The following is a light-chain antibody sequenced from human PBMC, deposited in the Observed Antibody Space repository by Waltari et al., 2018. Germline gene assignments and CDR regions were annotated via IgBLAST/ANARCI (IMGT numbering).Light chain of an antibody. J-gene: IGKJ5*01. CDR3: QQSYSTPIT. CDR2: SAS. V-gene: IGKV1-9*01. Sequence: DIQLTQSPSFLSASVRDRVTITCRASQGISNYLAWYQQKPGKAPKLLIYSASTLQSGVPSRFSGSGSGTEFSLTISSLQPEDFATYYCQQSYSTPITFGQGTRLEIK. CDR1: QGISNY.